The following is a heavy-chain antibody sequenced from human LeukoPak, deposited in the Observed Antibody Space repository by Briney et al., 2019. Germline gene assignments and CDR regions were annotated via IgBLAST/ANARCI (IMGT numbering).Heavy chain of an antibody. Sequence: GGTLRLSCVASGFTFSTYGMSWVRQAPGKGLEWVSAISGSGGSTYYADSVKGRFTISRDNSKNTLYLQMNSLRAEDTAVYYCARGGSYSHNAFDIWGQGTMVTVSS. CDR2: ISGSGGST. CDR3: ARGGSYSHNAFDI. V-gene: IGHV3-23*01. CDR1: GFTFSTYG. J-gene: IGHJ3*02. D-gene: IGHD3-10*01.